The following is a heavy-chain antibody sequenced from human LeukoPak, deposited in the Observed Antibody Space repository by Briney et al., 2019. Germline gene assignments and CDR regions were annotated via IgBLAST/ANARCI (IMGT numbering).Heavy chain of an antibody. V-gene: IGHV3-64*02. CDR1: GGTFSDYA. CDR2: ISSNGGST. CDR3: ASDSGAGTELTTLCLDY. Sequence: PGGSLRLSCAASGGTFSDYAMHCVRQAPGKGLEYVSVISSNGGSTYYADSVKGRFTISRDNSKNTLYLQMGSLRAEDMAVYYCASDSGAGTELTTLCLDYWGQGTLVTVSS. J-gene: IGHJ4*02. D-gene: IGHD4-11*01.